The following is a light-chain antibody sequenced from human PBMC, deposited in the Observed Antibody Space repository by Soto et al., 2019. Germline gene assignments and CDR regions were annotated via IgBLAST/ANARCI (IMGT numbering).Light chain of an antibody. J-gene: IGLJ1*01. V-gene: IGLV2-8*01. CDR1: SSDVGGYNF. Sequence: QSVLTQPPSASGSPGQSVTISCTGTSSDVGGYNFVSWYQQHPGKAPKLMIYEVNKRPSGVPDRFSGSKSGNTASLAVSGLQAEDEADYYCSSYAGIDILYVFGTGTKATVL. CDR2: EVN. CDR3: SSYAGIDILYV.